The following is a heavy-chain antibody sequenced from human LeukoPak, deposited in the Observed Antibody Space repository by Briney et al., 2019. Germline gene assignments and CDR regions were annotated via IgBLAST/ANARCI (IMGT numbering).Heavy chain of an antibody. Sequence: PSETPSLTCTVSGDSISSSSYYWGWIRQPPGKGLEWIGSIYYSGSTYYNPSLKSRVTISVDTSKNQFSLKLSSVTAADTAVYYCARLIKYSNYYFDYWGQGTLVTVSS. J-gene: IGHJ4*02. D-gene: IGHD4-11*01. CDR2: IYYSGST. CDR1: GDSISSSSYY. V-gene: IGHV4-39*01. CDR3: ARLIKYSNYYFDY.